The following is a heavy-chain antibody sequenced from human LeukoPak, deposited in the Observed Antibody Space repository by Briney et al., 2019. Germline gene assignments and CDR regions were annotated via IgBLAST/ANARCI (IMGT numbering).Heavy chain of an antibody. D-gene: IGHD5-18*01. Sequence: PSETLSLTCTVSGGSISSSDYYWGWIRQPPGKGLEWIGSMYYSGSSYYNPSLKSRVTISVDTSRNQFSLKLSYVTAADTAVYYCARRGHGYGSPFDYWGQGTLVTVSS. CDR2: MYYSGSS. V-gene: IGHV4-39*01. CDR1: GGSISSSDYY. CDR3: ARRGHGYGSPFDY. J-gene: IGHJ4*02.